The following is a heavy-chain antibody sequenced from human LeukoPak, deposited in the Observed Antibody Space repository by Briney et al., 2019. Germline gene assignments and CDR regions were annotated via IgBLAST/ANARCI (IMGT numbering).Heavy chain of an antibody. CDR1: GYSFTSYR. V-gene: IGHV5-51*01. CDR3: ARLNLGTWGVEMATMYDY. Sequence: GESLKISCKGSGYSFTSYRIGWVRQMPGKGLEWMGIIYPGDSDTRYSPSFQGQVTISADKSISTAYLQWSSLKASDTAMYYCARLNLGTWGVEMATMYDYWGQGTLVTVSS. CDR2: IYPGDSDT. D-gene: IGHD5-24*01. J-gene: IGHJ4*02.